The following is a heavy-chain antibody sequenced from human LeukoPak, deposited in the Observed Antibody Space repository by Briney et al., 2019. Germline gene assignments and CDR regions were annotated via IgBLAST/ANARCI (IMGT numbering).Heavy chain of an antibody. CDR1: GGSISSGGYY. Sequence: SETLSLTCTVAGGSISSGGYYWSCIRQPPGKGLECIGYIYHSGSTYYNPSLKSRVTISVDRSKNQFSLKLSSVTAADTAVYYCARAYSSTYYVYWYFDLWSRGTLVTVSS. CDR2: IYHSGST. D-gene: IGHD6-19*01. J-gene: IGHJ2*01. V-gene: IGHV4-30-2*01. CDR3: ARAYSSTYYVYWYFDL.